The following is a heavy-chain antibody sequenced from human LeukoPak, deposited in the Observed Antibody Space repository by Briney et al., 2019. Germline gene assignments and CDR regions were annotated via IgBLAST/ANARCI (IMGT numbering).Heavy chain of an antibody. CDR1: GGSISSYY. J-gene: IGHJ4*02. Sequence: SETLSLTCTVSGGSISSYYWSWIRQPPGKGLEWIGYIYYSGSTNYNPSLKSRVTISVDTSKNQFSLKLSSVTAADTAVYYCARSGYYYDSSGYYYNYFDYWGQGTLVTVSS. V-gene: IGHV4-59*08. CDR3: ARSGYYYDSSGYYYNYFDY. CDR2: IYYSGST. D-gene: IGHD3-22*01.